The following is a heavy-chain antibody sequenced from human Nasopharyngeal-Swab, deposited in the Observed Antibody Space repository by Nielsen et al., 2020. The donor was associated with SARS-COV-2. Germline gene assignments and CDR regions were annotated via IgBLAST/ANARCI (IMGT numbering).Heavy chain of an antibody. CDR3: ARVPSGWLPY. J-gene: IGHJ4*02. CDR2: IKRDGSER. V-gene: IGHV3-7*01. D-gene: IGHD6-19*01. Sequence: VRQAPGKGLEWVANIKRDGSERYYMDSVEGRFTISRDNAKNSLYLQMNSLRAEDTAVYYCARVPSGWLPYWGQGTLVTVSS.